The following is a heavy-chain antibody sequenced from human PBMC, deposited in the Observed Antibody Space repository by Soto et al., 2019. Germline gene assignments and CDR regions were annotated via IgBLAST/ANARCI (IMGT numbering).Heavy chain of an antibody. J-gene: IGHJ4*02. V-gene: IGHV1-2*02. Sequence: VASVKVSCKASGYTFTGYYMHWVRQAPGQGLEWMGWINPNSGGTNYAQKFQGRVTMTRDTSISTAYMELSRLRSDDTAVYYCARDQYYYDSSGYYPGWGQGTLVTVSS. D-gene: IGHD3-22*01. CDR2: INPNSGGT. CDR3: ARDQYYYDSSGYYPG. CDR1: GYTFTGYY.